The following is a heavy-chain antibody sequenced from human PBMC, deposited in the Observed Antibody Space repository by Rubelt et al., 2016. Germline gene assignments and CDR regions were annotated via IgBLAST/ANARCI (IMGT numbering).Heavy chain of an antibody. CDR3: ANVAVAGPDY. D-gene: IGHD6-19*01. CDR2: GST. J-gene: IGHJ4*02. V-gene: IGHV4-59*12. Sequence: GSTNYNPSLKSRVTISLDTSKNQFSLKLSSVTAADTAVYYCANVAVAGPDYWGQGTLVTVSS.